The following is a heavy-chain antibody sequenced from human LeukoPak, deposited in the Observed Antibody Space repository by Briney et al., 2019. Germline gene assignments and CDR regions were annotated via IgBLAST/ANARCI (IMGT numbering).Heavy chain of an antibody. V-gene: IGHV1-2*04. Sequence: ASVKVSCKASGYTFTGYYMHWVRQAPGQGLEWMGWINPNSGGTNYAQKVQGWVTMTRDTSISTAYMELSGLRSDDTAVYYCARGVFDYWGQGTLATVSS. D-gene: IGHD3-3*01. J-gene: IGHJ4*02. CDR1: GYTFTGYY. CDR3: ARGVFDY. CDR2: INPNSGGT.